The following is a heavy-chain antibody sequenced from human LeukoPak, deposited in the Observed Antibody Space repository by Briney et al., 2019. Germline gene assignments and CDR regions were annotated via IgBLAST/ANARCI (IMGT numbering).Heavy chain of an antibody. J-gene: IGHJ4*02. CDR1: GGSISSGDYY. CDR3: ARGTTVTYYFDY. D-gene: IGHD4-17*01. CDR2: IYYSGST. Sequence: SETLSLTCTVSGGSISSGDYYGSWIRQPPGQGLEWIGYIYYSGSTYYNPSLKSRVTISVDTSKNQFSLKLSSVTAADTAVYYCARGTTVTYYFDYWGQGTLVTVSS. V-gene: IGHV4-30-4*01.